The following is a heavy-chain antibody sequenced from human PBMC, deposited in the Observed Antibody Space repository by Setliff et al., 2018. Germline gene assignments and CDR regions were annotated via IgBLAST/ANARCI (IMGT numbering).Heavy chain of an antibody. CDR2: IGHTGNI. CDR3: ARDLGHGGDSDY. CDR1: GYSISSGYI. V-gene: IGHV4-38-2*02. J-gene: IGHJ4*02. D-gene: IGHD2-21*02. Sequence: LSLTCTVSGYSISSGYIWGWIRQPPGKGLEWVGNIGHTGNINYNPSLKSRLTISRDTSRNQVSLKLNSVTATDTAVYYCARDLGHGGDSDYWGQGILVTVSA.